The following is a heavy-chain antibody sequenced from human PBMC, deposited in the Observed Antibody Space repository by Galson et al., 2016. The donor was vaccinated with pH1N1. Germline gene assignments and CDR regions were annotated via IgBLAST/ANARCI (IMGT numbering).Heavy chain of an antibody. CDR1: GYTFNRYD. J-gene: IGHJ1*01. V-gene: IGHV1-8*01. Sequence: SVKVSCKASGYTFNRYDISWVRQAAGQGLEWMGWMNPNSGNTGYALKFQGRVKMTRNMSISFAYLELSGLTFGDTAVYYCVDNSHWGQGTPVVVSS. D-gene: IGHD3-9*01. CDR2: MNPNSGNT. CDR3: VDNSH.